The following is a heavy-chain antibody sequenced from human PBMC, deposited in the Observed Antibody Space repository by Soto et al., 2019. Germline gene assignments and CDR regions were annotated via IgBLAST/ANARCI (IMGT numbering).Heavy chain of an antibody. J-gene: IGHJ6*02. CDR2: SYWDDDK. D-gene: IGHD1-1*01. Sequence: QITLKESGPTLVKPTQTLTLTCTFSGFSLSTGGVGVAWIRQPPGKALEWLALSYWDDDKRYSPSLKSRLAITKDTFNNQLVLIMTNMDPVGTASYYCANRASPPDLEGQFYPYYSYYCLDVWGQVTTVTVYS. CDR3: ANRASPPDLEGQFYPYYSYYCLDV. V-gene: IGHV2-5*02. CDR1: GFSLSTGGVG.